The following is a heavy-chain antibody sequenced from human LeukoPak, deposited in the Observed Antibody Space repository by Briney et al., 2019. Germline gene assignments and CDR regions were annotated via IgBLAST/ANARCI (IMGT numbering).Heavy chain of an antibody. CDR1: GGTFSSYE. V-gene: IGHV1-69*06. CDR3: ATDPPRITMVRGVIRQLDY. CDR2: IIPMFGTA. J-gene: IGHJ4*02. Sequence: SVKVSCKASGGTFSSYEISWVRQAPGQRLEWMGGIIPMFGTAKYAQKFQGRVTITADKSTSTAYMELSSLRSEDTAVYYCATDPPRITMVRGVIRQLDYWGQGTLVTVSS. D-gene: IGHD3-10*01.